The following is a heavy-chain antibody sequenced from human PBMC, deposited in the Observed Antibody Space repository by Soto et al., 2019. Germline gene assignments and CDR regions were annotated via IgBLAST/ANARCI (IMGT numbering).Heavy chain of an antibody. CDR1: GFIVSSDY. CDR2: IYSDGTI. D-gene: IGHD3-3*01. CDR3: ARDHYDFWSGYPYGMDV. Sequence: LRLSCAASGFIVSSDYMNWVRQAPGKGLEWVSIIYSDGTIDYADSVKGRFTISRDNSKNTLYLQMNSLRAEDTAVYYCARDHYDFWSGYPYGMDVWGQGTTVTVSS. J-gene: IGHJ6*02. V-gene: IGHV3-53*01.